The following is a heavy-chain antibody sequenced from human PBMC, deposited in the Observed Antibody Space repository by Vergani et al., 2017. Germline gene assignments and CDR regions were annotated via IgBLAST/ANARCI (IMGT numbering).Heavy chain of an antibody. D-gene: IGHD5-12*01. J-gene: IGHJ4*02. CDR2: ISYDGSNK. CDR3: TREYSGYDPLVVGGFDY. V-gene: IGHV3-30*03. CDR1: GFTFSSYG. Sequence: QVQLVESGGGVVQPGRSLRLSCAASGFTFSSYGMHWVRQAPGKGLEWVAVISYDGSNKYYADSVKGRFTISRDNSKNTLYLQMNSLRAEDTAVYYCTREYSGYDPLVVGGFDYWGQGTLVTVSS.